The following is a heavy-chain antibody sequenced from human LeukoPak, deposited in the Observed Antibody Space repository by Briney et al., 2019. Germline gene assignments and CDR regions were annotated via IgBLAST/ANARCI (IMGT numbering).Heavy chain of an antibody. CDR2: IYYSKNT. D-gene: IGHD1-1*01. V-gene: IGHV4-39*01. Sequence: SETLSLTCSVSGDPTNSGNYYWSWIRQPPGKGLEWIGNIYYSKNTYYNPSLLGRVSISIDTSRNQFSLRVRSVTAADTAVYYRAKKGRINLPPKWFDPWGQGTLVIVSS. CDR3: AKKGRINLPPKWFDP. J-gene: IGHJ5*02. CDR1: GDPTNSGNYY.